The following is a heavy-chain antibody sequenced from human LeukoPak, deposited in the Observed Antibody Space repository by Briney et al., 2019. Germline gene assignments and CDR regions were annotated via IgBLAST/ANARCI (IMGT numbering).Heavy chain of an antibody. CDR3: ARGFRITMIPRGFDP. Sequence: ASVKLSCKASGVTFSSYAISWVRQAPGQGLEWMGGIIPIFDTANYAQKFQGRVTITADESTSTAYMELSSLRSEDTAVYYCARGFRITMIPRGFDPWGQGTLVTVSS. J-gene: IGHJ5*02. CDR1: GVTFSSYA. V-gene: IGHV1-69*13. D-gene: IGHD3-22*01. CDR2: IIPIFDTA.